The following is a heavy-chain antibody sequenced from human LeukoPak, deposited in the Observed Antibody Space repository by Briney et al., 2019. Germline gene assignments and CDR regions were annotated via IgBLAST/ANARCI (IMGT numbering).Heavy chain of an antibody. CDR1: GFTFSNYA. Sequence: GGSLRLSCAASGFTFSNYAIHWVRQAPGKGLEWVAVISYDGSNKYYADSVKGRFTISRDNAKNSLYLQMNSLRAEDTAVYYCARDVPYYYESSGYYSLGFDIWGQGTMVTVSS. V-gene: IGHV3-30*04. J-gene: IGHJ3*02. CDR2: ISYDGSNK. D-gene: IGHD3-22*01. CDR3: ARDVPYYYESSGYYSLGFDI.